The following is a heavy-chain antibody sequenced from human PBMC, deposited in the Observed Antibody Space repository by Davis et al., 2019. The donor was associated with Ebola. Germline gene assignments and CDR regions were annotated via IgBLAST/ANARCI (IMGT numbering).Heavy chain of an antibody. D-gene: IGHD3-10*01. J-gene: IGHJ4*02. CDR1: GGSLRGHY. V-gene: IGHV4-34*01. CDR2: INHSGTT. CDR3: ARLEITMGQGVLIDATYFDY. Sequence: MPGGSLRLSCAVYGGSLRGHYWSWFRQPPGKGLEWIGEINHSGTTNYAPALKNRVTISVDTSKNQFSLKVTSVTAADTAVYYCARLEITMGQGVLIDATYFDYWGQGSLVTVSS.